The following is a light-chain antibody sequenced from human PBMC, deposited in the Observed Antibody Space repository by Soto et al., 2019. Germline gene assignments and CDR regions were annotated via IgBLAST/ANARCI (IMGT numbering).Light chain of an antibody. CDR2: NND. Sequence: QTVVTQPPSASGTPGQRVTISCSGSSSNLGSNLVNWYQQLPGAAPKLLIYNNDQRPSGVPARFSCSKSGASASLTISGLQSDDEADYYCATWDDSLTRVMFGGGTQLTVL. J-gene: IGLJ3*02. CDR1: SSNLGSNL. CDR3: ATWDDSLTRVM. V-gene: IGLV1-44*01.